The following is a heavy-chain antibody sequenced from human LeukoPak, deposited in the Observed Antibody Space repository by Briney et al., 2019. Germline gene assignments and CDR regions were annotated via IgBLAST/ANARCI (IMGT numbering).Heavy chain of an antibody. Sequence: SETLSLTCAVYGGSLSGYYWSWIRQPPGKGLEWIGEINHSGSTNYNPSLKSRVTISVDTSKNQFSLKLSSVTAADTAVYYCARERRITMIVVVITTQYYFDYWGQGTLVTVSS. CDR3: ARERRITMIVVVITTQYYFDY. D-gene: IGHD3-22*01. V-gene: IGHV4-34*01. J-gene: IGHJ4*02. CDR1: GGSLSGYY. CDR2: INHSGST.